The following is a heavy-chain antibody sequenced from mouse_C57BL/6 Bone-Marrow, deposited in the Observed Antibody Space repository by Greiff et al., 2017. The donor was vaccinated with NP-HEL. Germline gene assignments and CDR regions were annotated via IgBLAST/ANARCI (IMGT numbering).Heavy chain of an antibody. CDR1: GFTFSSYG. D-gene: IGHD2-2*01. Sequence: DVMLVESGGDLVKPGGSLKLSCAASGFTFSSYGMSWVRQTPDKRLEWVATISSGGSYTYYPDSVKGRFTISRDNAKNTLYLQMSSLKSEDTAMYYCARHEGLIDPWGQGTSVTVSS. CDR3: ARHEGLIDP. J-gene: IGHJ4*01. V-gene: IGHV5-6*02. CDR2: ISSGGSYT.